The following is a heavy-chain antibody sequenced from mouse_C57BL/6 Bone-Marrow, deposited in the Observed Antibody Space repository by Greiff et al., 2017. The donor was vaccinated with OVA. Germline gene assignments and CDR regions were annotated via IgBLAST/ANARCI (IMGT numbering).Heavy chain of an antibody. D-gene: IGHD4-1*01. CDR1: GFTFTDYY. CDR3: ARRRNWDDYFDY. Sequence: EVQLVESGGGLVQPGGSLSLSCAASGFTFTDYYMSWVRQPPGKALEWLGFIRNKANGYTTEYSASVKGWFTISRDNSQSILYLQMHALRAEDSATYYCARRRNWDDYFDYWGKGTTLTVSS. CDR2: IRNKANGYTT. V-gene: IGHV7-3*01. J-gene: IGHJ2*01.